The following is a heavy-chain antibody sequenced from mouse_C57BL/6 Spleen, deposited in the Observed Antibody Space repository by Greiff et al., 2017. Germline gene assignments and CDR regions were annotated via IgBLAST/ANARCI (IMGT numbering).Heavy chain of an antibody. CDR2: IDPSDSYT. D-gene: IGHD1-1*02. V-gene: IGHV1-59*01. CDR1: GYTFTSYW. Sequence: VQLQQPGAELVRPGTSVKLSCKASGYTFTSYWMHWVKQRPGQGLEWIGVIDPSDSYTNYNQKFKGKATLTVDTSSSTAYMQLSSLTSEDSAVYYCAIWGTGWGQGTTLTVSS. CDR3: AIWGTG. J-gene: IGHJ2*01.